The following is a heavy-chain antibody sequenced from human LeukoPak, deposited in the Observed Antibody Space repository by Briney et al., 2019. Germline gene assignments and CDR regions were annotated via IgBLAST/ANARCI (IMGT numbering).Heavy chain of an antibody. Sequence: GASVKVSCKVSGYTLTELSMHWVRQAPGKGLEWMGGFDPEDGETIYAQKFQGRVTMTEDTSTDTAYMEPSSLRSEDTAVYYCATNYYGSGPLDYWGQGTLVTVSS. J-gene: IGHJ4*02. CDR2: FDPEDGET. V-gene: IGHV1-24*01. CDR3: ATNYYGSGPLDY. CDR1: GYTLTELS. D-gene: IGHD3-10*01.